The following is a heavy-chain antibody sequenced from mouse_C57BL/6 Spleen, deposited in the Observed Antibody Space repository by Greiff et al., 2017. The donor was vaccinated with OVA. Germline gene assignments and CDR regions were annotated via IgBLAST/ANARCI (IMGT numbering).Heavy chain of an antibody. D-gene: IGHD2-1*01. Sequence: EVQLQQSGPELVKPGASVKISCKASGYSFTGYYMNWVKQSPEKSLEWIGEINPSTGGTTYNQKFKAKATLTVDKSSSTAYMQLKSLTSEDSADYYCARRGNPWFAYWGQGTLVTVSA. V-gene: IGHV1-42*01. CDR2: INPSTGGT. CDR1: GYSFTGYY. J-gene: IGHJ3*01. CDR3: ARRGNPWFAY.